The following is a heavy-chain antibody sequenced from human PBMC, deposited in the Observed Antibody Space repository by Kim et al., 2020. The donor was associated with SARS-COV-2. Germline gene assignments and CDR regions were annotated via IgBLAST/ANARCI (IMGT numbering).Heavy chain of an antibody. Sequence: SETLSLTCTVSGGSISSYYWSWIRQPPGKGLEWIGYIYYSGSTNYNPSLKSRVTISVDTSKNQFSLKLSSVTAADTAVYYCARFYSSSSLFDYWGQGTLV. J-gene: IGHJ4*02. D-gene: IGHD6-6*01. CDR3: ARFYSSSSLFDY. V-gene: IGHV4-59*08. CDR2: IYYSGST. CDR1: GGSISSYY.